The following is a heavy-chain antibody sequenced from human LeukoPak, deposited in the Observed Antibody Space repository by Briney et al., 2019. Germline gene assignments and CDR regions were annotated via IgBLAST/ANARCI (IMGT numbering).Heavy chain of an antibody. CDR1: GGSISSYY. Sequence: SXTLSLTCTVSGGSISSYYWSWIRQPPGKGLEWIGYIYYSGSTNYNPSLKSRVTISVDTSKNQFSLKLSSVTAADTAVYYCARENWVFDYWGQGILVTVSS. CDR3: ARENWVFDY. D-gene: IGHD7-27*01. CDR2: IYYSGST. V-gene: IGHV4-59*01. J-gene: IGHJ4*02.